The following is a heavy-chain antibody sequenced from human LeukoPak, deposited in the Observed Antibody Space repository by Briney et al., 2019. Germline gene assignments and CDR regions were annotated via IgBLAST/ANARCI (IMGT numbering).Heavy chain of an antibody. CDR2: MWYDGSNK. CDR1: GFTLGSYG. J-gene: IGHJ4*02. Sequence: PGGSLSLSLAALGFTLGSYGMHWVRQAPGKGLEWVAIMWYDGSNKYYTDSVKGRFTISRDNSKNTLYLQMNSLRVEDTAVYYCAREDTALVIAYWGQGTLVTVSS. V-gene: IGHV3-33*01. D-gene: IGHD5-18*01. CDR3: AREDTALVIAY.